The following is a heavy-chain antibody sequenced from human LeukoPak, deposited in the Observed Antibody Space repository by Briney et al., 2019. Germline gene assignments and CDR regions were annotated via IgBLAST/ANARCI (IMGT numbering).Heavy chain of an antibody. D-gene: IGHD6-19*01. CDR2: IYTSGST. V-gene: IGHV4-61*02. Sequence: PSETLSLTCTVSGGSIGSGSYYWSWIRQPAGKGLEWIGRIYTSGSTNYNPSLKSRVTISVDTSKNQFSLKLSSVTAADTAVYYCARKRLTGYSSGWPPNDAFDIWGQGTMVTVSS. CDR1: GGSIGSGSYY. CDR3: ARKRLTGYSSGWPPNDAFDI. J-gene: IGHJ3*02.